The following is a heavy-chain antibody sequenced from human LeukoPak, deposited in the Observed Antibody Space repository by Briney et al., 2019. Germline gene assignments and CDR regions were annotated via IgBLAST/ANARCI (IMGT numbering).Heavy chain of an antibody. CDR1: GFTFDGYA. CDR2: INWNGRIT. V-gene: IGHV3-20*04. Sequence: GESLRLSCAASGFTFDGYAMNWVRQVPGRGLEWVSGINWNGRITEYADSVKDRFTISRHNTKNSLYLYMNNLGGEDTALYFCARGSVQLWLRDTYYYMDVWGKGPTVTVSS. J-gene: IGHJ6*03. D-gene: IGHD5-18*01. CDR3: ARGSVQLWLRDTYYYMDV.